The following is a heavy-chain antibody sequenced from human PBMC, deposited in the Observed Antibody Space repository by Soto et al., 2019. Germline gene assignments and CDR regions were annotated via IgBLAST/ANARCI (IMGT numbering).Heavy chain of an antibody. Sequence: PSETLSLTCTVSAGSISSGGYYWSWISQPPGKSQEWIGYIYYSGSTYYNPSLKSRVTISVDTSKNQFSLKLSSVTAAAPAVDYWARDLYSSSWYWFEPWGQGTLGAV. J-gene: IGHJ5*02. CDR1: AGSISSGGYY. V-gene: IGHV4-31*03. CDR2: IYYSGST. D-gene: IGHD6-13*01. CDR3: ARDLYSSSWYWFEP.